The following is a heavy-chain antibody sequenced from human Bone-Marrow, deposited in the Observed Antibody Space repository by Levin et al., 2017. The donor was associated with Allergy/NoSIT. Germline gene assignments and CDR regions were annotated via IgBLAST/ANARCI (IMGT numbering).Heavy chain of an antibody. V-gene: IGHV4-30-4*01. Sequence: PSETLSLTCTVSGDSITSGSYYWSWFRQPPGKGLEWIGYIYYGGNTYYNPSLKSRVSISVDPSKNHFSLNVSAVTAADTAVYFCATRGQNYGFGPFDYWGQGNLVTVSS. CDR3: ATRGQNYGFGPFDY. CDR1: GDSITSGSYY. J-gene: IGHJ4*02. D-gene: IGHD5-18*01. CDR2: IYYGGNT.